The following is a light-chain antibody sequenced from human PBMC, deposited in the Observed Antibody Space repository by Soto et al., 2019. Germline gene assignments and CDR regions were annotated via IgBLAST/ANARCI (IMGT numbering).Light chain of an antibody. CDR3: SSYAGSNNLV. J-gene: IGLJ2*01. CDR2: EVS. V-gene: IGLV2-8*01. Sequence: QSALTQPPSASGSPGQSVTISCTGTSSDVGGYNYVSWYQQHPGKAPKLMISEVSKRPSGVPDSFSGSKSGNTASLTVSGLQAEDEADYYCSSYAGSNNLVFGGGTKLTVL. CDR1: SSDVGGYNY.